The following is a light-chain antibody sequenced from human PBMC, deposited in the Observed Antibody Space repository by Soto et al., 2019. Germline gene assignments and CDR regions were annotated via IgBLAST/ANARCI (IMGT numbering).Light chain of an antibody. CDR2: GAS. CDR3: KQRSNWLT. J-gene: IGKJ4*01. V-gene: IGKV3-15*01. CDR1: QSVSSN. Sequence: VMTQSPATLSLSPGDSATLSCRASQSVSSNLAWYQQKPGQAPRLLIYGASTRATGIQARFSGSGSGTEFTLTIRSLEPEDFAVYYCKQRSNWLTFGGGTKVDIK.